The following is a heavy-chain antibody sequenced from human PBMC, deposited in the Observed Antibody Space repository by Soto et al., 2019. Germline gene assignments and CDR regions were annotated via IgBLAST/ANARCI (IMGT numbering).Heavy chain of an antibody. CDR3: ARARHSSRCYRGGGMDV. CDR2: IYYSGST. CDR1: GCSISSGDYY. V-gene: IGHV4-30-4*01. Sequence: QVQLQESGPGLVKPSQTLSRTCTVSGCSISSGDYYWSWIRQPPGKCLEWIGYIYYSGSTYYNPSLKSRVTISVDPSKNQFSLKMRSVTAADTAVYYCARARHSSRCYRGGGMDVWGQGTTVTVAS. D-gene: IGHD6-13*01. J-gene: IGHJ6*02.